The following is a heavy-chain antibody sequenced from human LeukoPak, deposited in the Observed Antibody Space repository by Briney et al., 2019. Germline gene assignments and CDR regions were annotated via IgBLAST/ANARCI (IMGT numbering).Heavy chain of an antibody. J-gene: IGHJ4*02. CDR3: TTITVAAAFDY. CDR1: GFTSGFTFSDYE. CDR2: ISSSGSTK. V-gene: IGHV3-48*03. D-gene: IGHD6-19*01. Sequence: PGGSLRLSCAVSGFTSGFTFSDYEMNWARQAPGKGLEWVSYISSSGSTKYYADSVKGRFTISRDNAKNSLYLQMNSLRAEDTAVYYCTTITVAAAFDYWGQGTLVTVSS.